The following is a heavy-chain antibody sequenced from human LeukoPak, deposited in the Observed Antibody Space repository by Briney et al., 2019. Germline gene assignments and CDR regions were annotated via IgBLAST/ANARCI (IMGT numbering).Heavy chain of an antibody. CDR2: INPNSGGA. CDR1: GYTFISYD. J-gene: IGHJ2*01. V-gene: IGHV1-2*02. CDR3: ARDLSRSAGFFEL. Sequence: ASVKVSCKASGYTFISYDINWVRQAAGQGLEWMGWINPNSGGANYALKFQGRVTLTRDTSISTTYMELSSLRSDDTAVYYCARDLSRSAGFFELWGRGSLVTVSS. D-gene: IGHD3-16*02.